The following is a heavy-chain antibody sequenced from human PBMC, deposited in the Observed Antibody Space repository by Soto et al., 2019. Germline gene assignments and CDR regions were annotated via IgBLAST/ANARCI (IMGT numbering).Heavy chain of an antibody. CDR1: GYTFTGYY. J-gene: IGHJ5*02. CDR2: INPNSGGT. CDR3: ARGRDVAPASLNWFDP. D-gene: IGHD2-2*01. V-gene: IGHV1-2*04. Sequence: QVQLVQSGAEVKKPGASVKVSCKASGYTFTGYYMHWVRQAPGQGLEWMGWINPNSGGTNYAQKFQGWVTMTRDTSISTAYMELSRLRSDDTAVYYCARGRDVAPASLNWFDPWGQGTLVTVSS.